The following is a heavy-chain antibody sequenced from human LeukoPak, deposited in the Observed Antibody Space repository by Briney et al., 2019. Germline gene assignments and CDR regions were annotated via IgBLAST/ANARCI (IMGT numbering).Heavy chain of an antibody. J-gene: IGHJ6*03. CDR2: ISGSGGST. CDR3: ARDRGGIGYYMDV. V-gene: IGHV3-23*01. CDR1: GFTFSSYA. Sequence: GGSLRLSCAASGFTFSSYAMSWVRQAPGKGLEWVSAISGSGGSTYYADSVKGRFTISRDNAKTSLYLQMNSLRAEDTALYYRARDRGGIGYYMDVWGKGTTVTVSS. D-gene: IGHD3-16*02.